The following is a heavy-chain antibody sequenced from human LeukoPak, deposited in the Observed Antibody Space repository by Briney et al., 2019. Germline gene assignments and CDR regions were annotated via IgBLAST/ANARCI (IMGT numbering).Heavy chain of an antibody. D-gene: IGHD2-15*01. CDR3: ARDLKSASGSQFDY. Sequence: ASVKVSCKXSGYTFTSYDINWVRQATGQGLEWMGWMNPNSGGTNYAQKFQGRVTMTRDTSISTAYMELSGLRSDDTAVYYCARDLKSASGSQFDYWGQGTLVTVSS. CDR1: GYTFTSYD. J-gene: IGHJ4*02. V-gene: IGHV1-2*02. CDR2: MNPNSGGT.